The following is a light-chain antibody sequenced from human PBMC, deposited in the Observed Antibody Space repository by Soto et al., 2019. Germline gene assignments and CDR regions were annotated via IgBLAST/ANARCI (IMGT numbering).Light chain of an antibody. J-gene: IGKJ3*01. CDR3: QHYDDFPRT. V-gene: IGKV1-33*01. Sequence: DIQMTQSPSSLSASVGDRVTITCQASQDISNYLNWYQQKPAKAPKLLIYDASNLETGVPSRFSGSGSGTEFTFTISSLQPEDIATYYCQHYDDFPRTFGTGTKVDIK. CDR2: DAS. CDR1: QDISNY.